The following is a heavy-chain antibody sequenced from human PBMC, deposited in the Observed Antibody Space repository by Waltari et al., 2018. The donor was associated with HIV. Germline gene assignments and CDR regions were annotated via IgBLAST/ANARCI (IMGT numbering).Heavy chain of an antibody. CDR3: AREPYNSAWGDAFDV. Sequence: QVQLQESGPGLVKPSETLSLTRTVSVGSISTYYWTWIRQPPGKGLEWIGYIHHTGSTNYNPSLKSRVTISVDTSKNQFSLNLNSVTAADTAVYYCAREPYNSAWGDAFDVWGQGTVVTVSS. D-gene: IGHD6-19*01. V-gene: IGHV4-59*01. J-gene: IGHJ3*01. CDR2: IHHTGST. CDR1: VGSISTYY.